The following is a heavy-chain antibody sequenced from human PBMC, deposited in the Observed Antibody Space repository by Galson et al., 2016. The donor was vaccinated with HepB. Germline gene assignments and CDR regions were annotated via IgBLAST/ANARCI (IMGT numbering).Heavy chain of an antibody. CDR1: GITFSSFA. CDR2: ISSSGSDT. J-gene: IGHJ4*02. Sequence: SLRLSCAASGITFSSFAMAWVRQAPGKGLEWVSDISSSGSDTSYADSVRGRFTVSRDNSKNTLYLQMHSLRVDDTAVYYCANPTLAPRRTTVEHKWGQGTLVTVSS. D-gene: IGHD6-6*01. CDR3: ANPTLAPRRTTVEHK. V-gene: IGHV3-23*01.